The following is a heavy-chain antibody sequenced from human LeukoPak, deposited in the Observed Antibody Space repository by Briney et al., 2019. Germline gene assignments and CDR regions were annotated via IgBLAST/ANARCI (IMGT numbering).Heavy chain of an antibody. CDR3: ARGYSGSYGRFDY. Sequence: SQTLSLTCTVSGGSISSYYWSWIRQPPGKGLEWIGYIYYSGTTSYNPSLKSRVTISVDTSKNQFSLKLSSVTAADTAVYYCARGYSGSYGRFDYWGQGTLVTVSS. V-gene: IGHV4-59*01. CDR1: GGSISSYY. J-gene: IGHJ4*02. D-gene: IGHD1-26*01. CDR2: IYYSGTT.